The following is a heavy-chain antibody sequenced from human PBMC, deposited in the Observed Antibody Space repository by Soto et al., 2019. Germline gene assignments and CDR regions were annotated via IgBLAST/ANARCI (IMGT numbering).Heavy chain of an antibody. D-gene: IGHD3-3*01. CDR1: GGSISSGGYY. Sequence: SETLSLTCTVSGGSISSGGYYWSWIRQHPGKSLEWIGYIYYSGSTYYNPSLKSRVTISVDTSKNQFSLKLSSVTAADTAVYYCASSISWSGYSISWFDPWGQGTLVTVSS. CDR3: ASSISWSGYSISWFDP. J-gene: IGHJ5*02. CDR2: IYYSGST. V-gene: IGHV4-31*03.